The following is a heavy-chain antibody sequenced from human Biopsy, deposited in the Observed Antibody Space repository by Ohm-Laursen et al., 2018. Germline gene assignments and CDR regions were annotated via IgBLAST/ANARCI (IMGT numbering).Heavy chain of an antibody. CDR3: ARDLYDFCGGCPFDP. D-gene: IGHD3-3*01. Sequence: SLRLSCSATGFPFHNYAMNWVRQAPRKGLEWVSGINAPGGKTYYADSVKGRFTISRDNSKSTLYLQMNSLRAEDTAMYYCARDLYDFCGGCPFDPWGQGTLVTVSP. V-gene: IGHV3-23*01. CDR1: GFPFHNYA. CDR2: INAPGGKT. J-gene: IGHJ5*02.